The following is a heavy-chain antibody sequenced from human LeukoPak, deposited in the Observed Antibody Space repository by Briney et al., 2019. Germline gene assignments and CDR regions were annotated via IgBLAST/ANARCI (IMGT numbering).Heavy chain of an antibody. Sequence: AASVKVSCKVSGYTLTELSMHWVRQAPGKGLEWMGGFDPEDGETIYAQKFQGRVTMTEDTSTDTAYMELSSLRSEDTAVYYCATDLNGVGATFFYWGQGTLVTASS. V-gene: IGHV1-24*01. CDR1: GYTLTELS. CDR2: FDPEDGET. D-gene: IGHD1-26*01. J-gene: IGHJ4*02. CDR3: ATDLNGVGATFFY.